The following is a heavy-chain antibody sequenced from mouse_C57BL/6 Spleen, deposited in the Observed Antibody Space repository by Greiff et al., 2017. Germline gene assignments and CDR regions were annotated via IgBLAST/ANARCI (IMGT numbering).Heavy chain of an antibody. Sequence: QVQLKESGAELARPGASVKLSCKASGYTFTSYGISWVKQRTGQGLEWIGEIYPRSGNTYYNEKFKGKATLTADKSSSTAYMELRSLTSEDSAVYFCASFNWDGFAYWGQGTLVTVSA. CDR3: ASFNWDGFAY. CDR1: GYTFTSYG. D-gene: IGHD4-1*01. J-gene: IGHJ3*01. CDR2: IYPRSGNT. V-gene: IGHV1-81*01.